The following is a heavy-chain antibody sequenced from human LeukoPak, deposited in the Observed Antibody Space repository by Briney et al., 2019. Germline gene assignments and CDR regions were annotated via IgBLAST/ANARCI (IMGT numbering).Heavy chain of an antibody. J-gene: IGHJ6*03. CDR3: ARAHSSSWSFLGYYYYYYMDV. D-gene: IGHD6-13*01. CDR2: MNPNSGNT. Sequence: ASVKVSCKASGYTFTSYDINWVRQATGQGLEWMGWMNPNSGNTGYAQKFQGRVTITRNTSISTAYMELSSLRSEDTAVYYCARAHSSSWSFLGYYYYYYMDVWGKGTTVTVSS. V-gene: IGHV1-8*03. CDR1: GYTFTSYD.